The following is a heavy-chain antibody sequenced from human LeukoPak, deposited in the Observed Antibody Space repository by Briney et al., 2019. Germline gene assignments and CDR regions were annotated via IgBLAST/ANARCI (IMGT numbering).Heavy chain of an antibody. V-gene: IGHV3-7*01. CDR3: ARDPGIAAAGTVGYFDY. D-gene: IGHD6-13*01. J-gene: IGHJ4*02. CDR2: IKQDGIEI. Sequence: PGGSLRLSCAASGFSFSTYWMSWVRQAPGKGLEWVANIKQDGIEIHYADSVKGRFTISRDNAKNSLFLQMNSLRAEDTAAYYCARDPGIAAAGTVGYFDYWGQGTLVTVSS. CDR1: GFSFSTYW.